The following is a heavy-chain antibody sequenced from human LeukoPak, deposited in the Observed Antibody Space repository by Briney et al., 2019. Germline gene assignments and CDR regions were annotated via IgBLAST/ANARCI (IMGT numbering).Heavy chain of an antibody. Sequence: GGSLRLSCAASGFTFSSYEMNWVRQAPGKGLEWVSYISSSGSTIYYADSVKGRFTISRDNAKNSLYLQMNSLRAEDTAVYYCARGESSGSYGRYFDLWGRGTLVTVSS. J-gene: IGHJ2*01. CDR1: GFTFSSYE. D-gene: IGHD1-26*01. CDR2: ISSSGSTI. V-gene: IGHV3-48*03. CDR3: ARGESSGSYGRYFDL.